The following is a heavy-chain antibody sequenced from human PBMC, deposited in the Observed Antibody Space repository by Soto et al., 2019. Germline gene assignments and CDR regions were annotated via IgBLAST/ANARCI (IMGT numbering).Heavy chain of an antibody. CDR1: GFTFSNAW. V-gene: IGHV3-15*01. CDR2: IKSKTDGGTT. D-gene: IGHD5-18*01. J-gene: IGHJ4*02. CDR3: AKDCYNYGEFDY. Sequence: EVQLVESGGGLVKPGGSLRLSCAASGFTFSNAWMSWVRQAPGKGLEWVGRIKSKTDGGTTDYAAPVKGRVTISRDDSQNTLYLQMNSLKLEDTAVYYCAKDCYNYGEFDYWGQGTLVTVSS.